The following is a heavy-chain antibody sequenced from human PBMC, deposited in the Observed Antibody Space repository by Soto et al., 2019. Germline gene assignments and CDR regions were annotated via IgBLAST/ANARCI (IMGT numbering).Heavy chain of an antibody. V-gene: IGHV4-30-4*01. Sequence: SETLSLTCTVSGGSISSNDYYWNWIRQAPGKGPEWIAYIYYSGGTYYNPSLKSRVTISVDTSKNQFSLKLSSVTAADTAVYYCARDSPELYCSSTSCYGEYYYYYMDVWGKGTTVTVSS. CDR1: GGSISSNDYY. CDR2: IYYSGGT. D-gene: IGHD2-2*01. J-gene: IGHJ6*03. CDR3: ARDSPELYCSSTSCYGEYYYYYMDV.